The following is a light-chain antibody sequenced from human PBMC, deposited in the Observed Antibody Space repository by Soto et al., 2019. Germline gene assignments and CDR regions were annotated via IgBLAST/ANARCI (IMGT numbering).Light chain of an antibody. J-gene: IGKJ1*01. CDR2: GAS. V-gene: IGKV3-20*01. CDR3: QQYGSSPWP. Sequence: VTQSPATLSVSPGKRATVSCRASQSVSTNLAWYQQKPGQPPRLLIYGASSRAAGIPDRFSGSGSGTDFTLTISRLEPEDFAVYYCQQYGSSPWPFGQGTKVDIK. CDR1: QSVSTN.